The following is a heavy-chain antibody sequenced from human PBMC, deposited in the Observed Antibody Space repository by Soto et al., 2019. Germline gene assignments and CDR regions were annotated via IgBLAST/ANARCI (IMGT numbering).Heavy chain of an antibody. Sequence: GGSLTLSCTASGFIFTNYAMNWSRQAQGKGQALVSVIDSHGNSANSADSVQGRLTIFRDNSKNNLSIQMSSLTADDTAIYYCVREGRGSFDFWGRGTMVTVSS. D-gene: IGHD5-12*01. CDR1: GFIFTNYA. CDR2: IDSHGNSA. J-gene: IGHJ3*01. V-gene: IGHV3-23*03. CDR3: VREGRGSFDF.